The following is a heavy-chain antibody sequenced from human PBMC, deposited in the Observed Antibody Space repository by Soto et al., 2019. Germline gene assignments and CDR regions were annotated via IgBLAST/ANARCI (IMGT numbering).Heavy chain of an antibody. CDR2: FSGSGGST. Sequence: EVQLLESGGGLVQPGGSLRLSCAASGFTFSSYAMRWVRQAPGKGLEWVSAFSGSGGSTYYADSVKGRFTISRDNSKNTLYLQRNSLIAEDTAVYYCAGRRSGSDYDYWGQGTLVTVSS. J-gene: IGHJ4*02. D-gene: IGHD1-26*01. V-gene: IGHV3-23*01. CDR1: GFTFSSYA. CDR3: AGRRSGSDYDY.